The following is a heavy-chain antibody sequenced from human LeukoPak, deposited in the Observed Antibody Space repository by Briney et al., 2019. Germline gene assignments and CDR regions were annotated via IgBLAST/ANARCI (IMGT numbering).Heavy chain of an antibody. CDR3: AKGNSAGSSKSWFDP. Sequence: GGSLRPSCAAAGFSVSSKYMSWVRPAPGKGLEWGSVIYSGGSTYYADTVKGGFTISRDSSKNTVYLQMNSLSAEDTAVYYCAKGNSAGSSKSWFDPWGQGTLVTVSS. CDR1: GFSVSSKY. D-gene: IGHD3-10*01. CDR2: IYSGGST. V-gene: IGHV3-53*01. J-gene: IGHJ5*02.